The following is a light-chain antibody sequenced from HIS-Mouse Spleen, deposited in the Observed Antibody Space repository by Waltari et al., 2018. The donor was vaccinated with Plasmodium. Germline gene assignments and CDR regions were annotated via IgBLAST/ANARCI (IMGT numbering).Light chain of an antibody. CDR1: ALPNKY. Sequence: SYELTQPPSVSVSPGQTARITCSGDALPNKYAYWYQQKSGQAPVLVIYEDSKRPSGIPERFSGSSSGTMANLTISGAQVEDEADYYCYSTDSSGNHRVFGGGTKLTVL. V-gene: IGLV3-10*01. CDR3: YSTDSSGNHRV. J-gene: IGLJ3*02. CDR2: EDS.